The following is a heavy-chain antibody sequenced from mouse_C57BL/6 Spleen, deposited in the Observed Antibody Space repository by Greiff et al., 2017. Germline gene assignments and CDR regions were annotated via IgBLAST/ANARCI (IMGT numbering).Heavy chain of an antibody. Sequence: DVKLVESEGGLVQPGSSMKLSCTASGFTFSDYYMAWVRQVPEKGLEWVANINYDGSSTYYLDSLKSRFIISRDNAKNILYLQLSSLKSEDTATYYCARGGGYWYFYVWGTGTTVTVSS. CDR2: INYDGSST. CDR3: ARGGGYWYFYV. D-gene: IGHD1-1*02. V-gene: IGHV5-16*01. CDR1: GFTFSDYY. J-gene: IGHJ1*03.